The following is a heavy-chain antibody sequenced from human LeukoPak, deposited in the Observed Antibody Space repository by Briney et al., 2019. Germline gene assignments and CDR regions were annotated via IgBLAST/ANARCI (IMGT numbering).Heavy chain of an antibody. J-gene: IGHJ4*02. Sequence: PGGSLRLSCAASEITVSSNYMSWVRQAPGKGLEWVSSIASSSSYIYYADSMKGRFTISRDNAKNSLYLQMNSLRAEDTAVYYCARDVPLDYWGQGTLVTVSS. D-gene: IGHD3-10*02. CDR1: EITVSSNY. CDR2: IASSSSYI. CDR3: ARDVPLDY. V-gene: IGHV3-21*01.